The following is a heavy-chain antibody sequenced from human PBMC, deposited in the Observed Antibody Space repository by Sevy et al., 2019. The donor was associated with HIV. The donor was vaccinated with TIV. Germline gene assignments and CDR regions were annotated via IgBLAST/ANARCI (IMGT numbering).Heavy chain of an antibody. V-gene: IGHV4-31*03. Sequence: SETLSLTCTVSGGSISSGAYYWSWIRQHPGKGLEWIGYFYYSGSTYYNPSLKSRVTISVDTSKNQFSLKLSSVTAADTAVYYCARGTNGYSSGWYPYYFDYWGQGTLVTVSS. CDR1: GGSISSGAYY. J-gene: IGHJ4*02. CDR3: ARGTNGYSSGWYPYYFDY. D-gene: IGHD6-19*01. CDR2: FYYSGST.